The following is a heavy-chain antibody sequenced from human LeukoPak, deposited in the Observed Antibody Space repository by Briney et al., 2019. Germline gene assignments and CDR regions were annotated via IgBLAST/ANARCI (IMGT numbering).Heavy chain of an antibody. CDR3: ARDPNTVTYWHYDL. J-gene: IGHJ2*01. CDR2: VYKSGLF. CDR1: GDSTTSYY. V-gene: IGHV4-59*01. D-gene: IGHD4-17*01. Sequence: PSETLSLTCSVSGDSTTSYYWGWIRQSPGKGPEWLGYVYKSGLFDYNSSLRGRVTMSIDRSKTQFSLRLRSVTAADTAVYYCARDPNTVTYWHYDLWGRGTLVTVSS.